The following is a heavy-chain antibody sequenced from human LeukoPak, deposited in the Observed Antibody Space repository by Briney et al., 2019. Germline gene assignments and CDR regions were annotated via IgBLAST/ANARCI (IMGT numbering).Heavy chain of an antibody. CDR3: ARSAWLVRENDY. V-gene: IGHV1-2*02. J-gene: IGHJ4*02. D-gene: IGHD6-19*01. CDR2: INPNSGGT. Sequence: ASVKVSCKASGYSFSGYYMHWVRQAPGQGLEWVGWINPNSGGTNYAQKFQGRVTMTRDTSISTAYMELSGLRSDATAVYYCARSAWLVRENDYWGQGTLVTVSS. CDR1: GYSFSGYY.